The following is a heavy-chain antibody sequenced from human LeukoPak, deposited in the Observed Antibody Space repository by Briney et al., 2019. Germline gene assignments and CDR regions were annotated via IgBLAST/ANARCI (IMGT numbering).Heavy chain of an antibody. D-gene: IGHD2-15*01. CDR1: GFTFSSYS. J-gene: IGHJ4*02. CDR3: ARIYCSGGSCYFFDY. CDR2: ITSSSGYI. Sequence: GGSLRLSCAASGFTFSSYSMNWVRQAPGKGLEWVSSITSSSGYIYYADSVRGRSTISRDNAEKSLYLQMNSLRVEDTAVYYCARIYCSGGSCYFFDYWGQGTLVTVSS. V-gene: IGHV3-21*01.